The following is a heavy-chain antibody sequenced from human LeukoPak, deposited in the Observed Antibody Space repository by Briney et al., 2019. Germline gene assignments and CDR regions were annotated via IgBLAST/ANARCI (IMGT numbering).Heavy chain of an antibody. CDR1: GFTFSTKS. J-gene: IGHJ4*02. CDR3: VRDASTYDTSSWTPFDY. CDR2: ISSASGYT. V-gene: IGHV3-21*01. D-gene: IGHD2-21*01. Sequence: SGGSLRLSCAASGFTFSTKSMNWVRQALGKGLEWVASISSASGYTYYADSVKGRFTISRDNAKSSLYLQMSALRDEDTAVYYCVRDASTYDTSSWTPFDYWGQGALVTVSS.